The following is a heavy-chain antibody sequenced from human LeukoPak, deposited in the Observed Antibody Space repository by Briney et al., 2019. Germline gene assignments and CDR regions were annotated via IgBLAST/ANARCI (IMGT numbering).Heavy chain of an antibody. D-gene: IGHD4-11*01. V-gene: IGHV1-8*01. CDR2: MHPKTGNT. CDR1: GYTFTSYD. J-gene: IGHJ3*02. Sequence: SVKVSCKASGYTFTSYDINWVRQATGQGLEWMGWMHPKTGNTGSAQNLQGRVTITGNTSISTAYMELSSLRSEDTAVYYCVRIDYSNAFDIWGQGTMVTVSS. CDR3: VRIDYSNAFDI.